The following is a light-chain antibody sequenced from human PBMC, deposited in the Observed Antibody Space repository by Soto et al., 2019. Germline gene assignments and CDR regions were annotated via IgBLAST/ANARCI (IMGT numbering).Light chain of an antibody. J-gene: IGKJ1*01. V-gene: IGKV3-15*01. CDR1: QSVSSN. CDR3: QQYNNWHAWT. Sequence: EIVMTQSPATLSVSPGERATLCCRASQSVSSNLAWYQQKPGQATRLLIYGASTRATGIPARFSGSGSGTEFTLTISSLQSEDFAVYYCQQYNNWHAWTFGQGTKVDIK. CDR2: GAS.